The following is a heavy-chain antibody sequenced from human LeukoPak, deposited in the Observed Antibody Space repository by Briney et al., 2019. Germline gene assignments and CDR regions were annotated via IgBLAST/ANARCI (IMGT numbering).Heavy chain of an antibody. CDR1: GGSMSSHY. V-gene: IGHV4-4*07. CDR2: IFASGRV. CDR3: ATGATSPIPGAATYTDF. Sequence: SETLSLTCTISGGSMSSHYWSWIRQPAGKGLGWIGRIFASGRVNYSPSLMSRVTMSLDMSMNQVSLKLTSVTAADTAIYYCATGATSPIPGAATYTDFWGKGTLVTVSS. J-gene: IGHJ4*02. D-gene: IGHD1-26*01.